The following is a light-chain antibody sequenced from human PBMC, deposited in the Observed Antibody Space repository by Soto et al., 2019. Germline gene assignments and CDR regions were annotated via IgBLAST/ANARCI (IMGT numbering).Light chain of an antibody. CDR1: QGISSY. CDR3: QQSNFFPWT. J-gene: IGKJ1*01. V-gene: IGKV1-27*01. CDR2: SAS. Sequence: DIQLTQSPSSLSSSVLERFTITCRVSQGISSYLNWYRQKPGKVPKLLIYSASNLQSGVPSRFSGSGSGTDFTLTISSLQPEDFATYSCQQSNFFPWTFGQGTKVDIK.